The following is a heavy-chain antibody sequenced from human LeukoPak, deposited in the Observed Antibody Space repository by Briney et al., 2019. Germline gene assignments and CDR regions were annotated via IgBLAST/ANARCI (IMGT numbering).Heavy chain of an antibody. Sequence: AGGSLRLSCAASGFTFSSYEMNWVRQAPGKGLEWVSYISSSGSTIYYADSVKGRFTISRVNAKNSLYLQMNSLRAEDTAVYYCARVSLGLRLGELSLNVGKDYWGQGTLVTVSS. CDR1: GFTFSSYE. J-gene: IGHJ4*02. CDR3: ARVSLGLRLGELSLNVGKDY. CDR2: ISSSGSTI. D-gene: IGHD3-16*02. V-gene: IGHV3-48*03.